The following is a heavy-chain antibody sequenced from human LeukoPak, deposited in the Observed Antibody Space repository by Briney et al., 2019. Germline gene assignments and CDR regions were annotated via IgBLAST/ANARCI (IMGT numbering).Heavy chain of an antibody. J-gene: IGHJ4*02. CDR3: ARELLSCSGSSCQSGDY. CDR2: IFNSGST. Sequence: SETLSLTCTVSGGSISSYYWSWIRQPPGKGLEWVGYIFNSGSTNYNPSLKSRVTLSIDTSRKQLSLKLSSVTAADTAVYYCARELLSCSGSSCQSGDYWGQGTLVTVSS. D-gene: IGHD2-15*01. CDR1: GGSISSYY. V-gene: IGHV4-59*01.